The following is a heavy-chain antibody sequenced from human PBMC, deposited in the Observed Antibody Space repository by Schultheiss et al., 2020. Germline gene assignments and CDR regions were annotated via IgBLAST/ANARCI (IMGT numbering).Heavy chain of an antibody. J-gene: IGHJ4*02. V-gene: IGHV3-7*01. CDR3: ASEFCSRTTSIDY. CDR2: INKDGSER. Sequence: CGSLRLSCAASGFSFSSYWMSWVRQAPGKGLEWVANINKDGSERYYVDSVKGRFTISRDNGQNSLYLQMDSLRDEDTALYYCASEFCSRTTSIDYWGQGTLVTVSS. D-gene: IGHD2-2*01. CDR1: GFSFSSYW.